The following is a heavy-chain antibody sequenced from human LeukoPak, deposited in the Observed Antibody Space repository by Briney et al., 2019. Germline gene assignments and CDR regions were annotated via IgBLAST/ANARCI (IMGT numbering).Heavy chain of an antibody. V-gene: IGHV1-8*01. CDR2: MNPNSGNT. Sequence: ASVKVSCKASGYTFTSYDINWVRQATGQGLEWMGWMNPNSGNTGYAQKFQGRVTMTRNTSISTAYMELSRLRSEDTAVYYCARGGLGYFDWRGSFDIWGQGTMVTVSS. D-gene: IGHD3-9*01. CDR1: GYTFTSYD. J-gene: IGHJ3*02. CDR3: ARGGLGYFDWRGSFDI.